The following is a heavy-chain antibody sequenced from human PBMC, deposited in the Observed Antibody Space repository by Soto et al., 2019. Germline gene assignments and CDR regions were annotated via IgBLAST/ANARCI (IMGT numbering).Heavy chain of an antibody. CDR2: ISYDGSNK. Sequence: GGSLRLSCAASGFTFSSYAMHWVRQAPGKGLEWVAVISYDGSNKYYADSVKGRFTISRDNSKNTLYLQMNSLRAEDTAVYYCARMGGPSIAVAGTYYFDYWGQGTLVTVSS. CDR1: GFTFSSYA. CDR3: ARMGGPSIAVAGTYYFDY. J-gene: IGHJ4*02. V-gene: IGHV3-30-3*01. D-gene: IGHD6-19*01.